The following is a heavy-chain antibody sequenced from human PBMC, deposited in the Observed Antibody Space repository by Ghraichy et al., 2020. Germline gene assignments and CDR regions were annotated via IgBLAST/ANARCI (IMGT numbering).Heavy chain of an antibody. CDR2: VRTRHNGYGT. CDR3: TRQQGPWGRHTHDC. D-gene: IGHD3-16*01. Sequence: LSLTCAASGFIFSDSAIHWVRQASGKGPEWVGRVRTRHNGYGTAYGASVKGRFTISRDDSQDMAYLQMNSLKTEDTAVYYCTRQQGPWGRHTHDCWGQGTLVTVSS. J-gene: IGHJ4*02. V-gene: IGHV3-73*01. CDR1: GFIFSDSA.